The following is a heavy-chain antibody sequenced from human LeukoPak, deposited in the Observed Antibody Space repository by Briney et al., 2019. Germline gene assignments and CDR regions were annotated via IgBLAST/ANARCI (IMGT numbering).Heavy chain of an antibody. D-gene: IGHD3-22*01. CDR3: AGTTIMIVEDFSPPHYFDY. J-gene: IGHJ4*02. Sequence: RASETLSLTCTVSGGSISSYYWSWIRQPPGKGLEWIGEINHSGSTNYNPSLKSRVTISVDTSKNQFFLKLSSVTAADTAVYCCAGTTIMIVEDFSPPHYFDYWGQGTLVTVSS. CDR1: GGSISSYY. V-gene: IGHV4-34*01. CDR2: INHSGST.